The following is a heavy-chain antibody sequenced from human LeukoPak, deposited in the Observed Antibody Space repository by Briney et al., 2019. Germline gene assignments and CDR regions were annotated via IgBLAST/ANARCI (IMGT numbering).Heavy chain of an antibody. V-gene: IGHV3-21*01. CDR2: ISSSSSYI. CDR3: ARKVTYYYYYGMDV. J-gene: IGHJ6*02. Sequence: PSETLSLTCAVYGGSFSGYYWSWIRQAPGEGLEWVSSISSSSSYIYYADSVKGGFTLSRDNAKNSLCLRMNSVRAEDTAVYNCARKVTYYYYYGMDVWGQGPTVTVSS. CDR1: GGSFSGYY. D-gene: IGHD4-4*01.